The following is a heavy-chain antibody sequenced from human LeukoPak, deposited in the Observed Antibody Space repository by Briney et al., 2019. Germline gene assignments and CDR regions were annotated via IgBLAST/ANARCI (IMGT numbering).Heavy chain of an antibody. CDR2: INHSGST. D-gene: IGHD5-12*01. J-gene: IGHJ4*02. Sequence: SETLSLTCAVYGGSFSGYYWSWLRQPPGKGLEWIGEINHSGSTNYNPSLKSRVTISVDTSKNQFSLKLSSVTAADTAVYYCARGPLIVARKYYFDYWGQGTLVTVSS. V-gene: IGHV4-34*01. CDR1: GGSFSGYY. CDR3: ARGPLIVARKYYFDY.